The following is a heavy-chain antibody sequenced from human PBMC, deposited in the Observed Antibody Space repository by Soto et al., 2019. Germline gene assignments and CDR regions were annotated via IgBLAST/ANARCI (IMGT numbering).Heavy chain of an antibody. D-gene: IGHD3-22*01. V-gene: IGHV4-31*03. J-gene: IGHJ5*02. Sequence: PSETLSLTCTVSGGSISSGGYYWSWIRQHPGKGLEWIGYIYYSGSTYYNPSLKSRVTISVDTSKNQFSLKLSSVTAADTAVYFCARTGKFYYYDTTRLLFDPWGPGFLVIVSS. CDR3: ARTGKFYYYDTTRLLFDP. CDR2: IYYSGST. CDR1: GGSISSGGYY.